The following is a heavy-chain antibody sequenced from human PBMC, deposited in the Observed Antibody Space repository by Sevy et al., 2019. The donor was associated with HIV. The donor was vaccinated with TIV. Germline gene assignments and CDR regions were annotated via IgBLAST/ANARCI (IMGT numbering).Heavy chain of an antibody. CDR2: IGTSSSTI. CDR3: ARVPSTGRFGMDV. J-gene: IGHJ6*02. D-gene: IGHD3-10*01. Sequence: GGSLRLSCAASGFTFSNVWMSWVRQAPGKGLEWVSYIGTSSSTIYYADSVRGRFTISRDNGKNSLYLQMSSLRAADTALYYCARVPSTGRFGMDVWGQGTTVTVSS. CDR1: GFTFSNVW. V-gene: IGHV3-48*01.